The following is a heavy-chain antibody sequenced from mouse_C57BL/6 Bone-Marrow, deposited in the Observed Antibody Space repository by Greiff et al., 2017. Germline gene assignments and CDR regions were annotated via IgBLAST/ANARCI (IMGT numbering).Heavy chain of an antibody. D-gene: IGHD1-1*01. J-gene: IGHJ2*01. CDR1: GYTFTDYE. Sequence: VQLQQSGAELVRPGASVTLSCKASGYTFTDYEMHWVKQRPVHGLEWIGAIDPETGGTAYNQKFKGRAILTADKSSSTAYMELRSLTSEDSAVYYCTRSRLRNFDYWGQGTTLTVSS. CDR2: IDPETGGT. CDR3: TRSRLRNFDY. V-gene: IGHV1-15*01.